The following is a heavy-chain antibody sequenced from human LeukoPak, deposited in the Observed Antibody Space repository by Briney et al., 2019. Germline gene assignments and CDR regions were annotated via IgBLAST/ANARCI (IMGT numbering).Heavy chain of an antibody. CDR3: ARGSGDIVVVPAAIQFDH. Sequence: GRSLRVSCAASGFTFSSNGMHCVRQAPGKGLEWVAVIWYDGSNKYYADSVKGQFTISRDNSKSTLYLQMNSLRAEDTAVYYCARGSGDIVVVPAAIQFDHWGQGTLVTVPS. CDR2: IWYDGSNK. J-gene: IGHJ5*02. D-gene: IGHD2-2*01. CDR1: GFTFSSNG. V-gene: IGHV3-33*01.